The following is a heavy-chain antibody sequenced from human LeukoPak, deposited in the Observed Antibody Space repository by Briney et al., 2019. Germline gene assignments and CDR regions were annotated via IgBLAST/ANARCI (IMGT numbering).Heavy chain of an antibody. Sequence: GGSLRLSCAASGFTFSSYGMHWVRQAPGKGLEWVAVISYDGSNKYYADSVKGRFTISRDNSNNTLSLEMNSLRAEDTAVYFCATDSGYWGHGTLVTVSS. CDR2: ISYDGSNK. V-gene: IGHV3-30*03. J-gene: IGHJ4*01. CDR1: GFTFSSYG. CDR3: ATDSGY.